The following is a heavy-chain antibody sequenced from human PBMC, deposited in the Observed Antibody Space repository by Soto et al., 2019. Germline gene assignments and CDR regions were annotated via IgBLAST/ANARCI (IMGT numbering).Heavy chain of an antibody. CDR3: ARRPWYYDYWSGYSEGWFDP. J-gene: IGHJ5*02. D-gene: IGHD3-3*01. Sequence: ASVKVSCKASGGTFSRYAISWVRQATGQGLEWMGWMNPNSGNTGYAQKFQGRVTMTRNTSISTAYMELSSLRSEDTAVYYCARRPWYYDYWSGYSEGWFDPWGQGTLVTVSS. V-gene: IGHV1-8*01. CDR1: GGTFSRYA. CDR2: MNPNSGNT.